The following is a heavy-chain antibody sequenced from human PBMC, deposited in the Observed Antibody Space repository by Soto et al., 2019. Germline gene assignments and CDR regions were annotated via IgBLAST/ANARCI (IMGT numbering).Heavy chain of an antibody. Sequence: PSETLSLTCAVYGGSFSGYYWSWIRQPPGKGLEWIGEINHSGSTNYNPSLKSRVTISVDTSKNQFSLQLSSVTVEDTAVYYCATSYGNAWYTYWGQGTQVTVS. CDR3: ATSYGNAWYTY. CDR1: GGSFSGYY. J-gene: IGHJ4*02. D-gene: IGHD6-13*01. V-gene: IGHV4-34*01. CDR2: INHSGST.